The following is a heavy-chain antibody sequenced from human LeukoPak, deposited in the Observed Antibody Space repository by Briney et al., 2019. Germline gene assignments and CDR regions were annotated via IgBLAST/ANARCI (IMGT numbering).Heavy chain of an antibody. D-gene: IGHD3-10*01. CDR2: IYTSGST. J-gene: IGHJ4*02. CDR1: GGSISSGSYY. Sequence: PSETLSLTCTVSGGSISSGSYYWSWIRQPAGKGLEWIGRIYTSGSTNYNPSLKSRVTISVDTSKNQFSLKLSSVTAADTAVYYCARDVYHGSGSSLDYWGQGTLVTVSS. V-gene: IGHV4-61*02. CDR3: ARDVYHGSGSSLDY.